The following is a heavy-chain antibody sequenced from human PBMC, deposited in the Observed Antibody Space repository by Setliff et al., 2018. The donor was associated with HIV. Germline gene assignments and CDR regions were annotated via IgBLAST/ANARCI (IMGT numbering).Heavy chain of an antibody. D-gene: IGHD2-8*02. V-gene: IGHV4-4*09. CDR2: IYSSGTT. CDR1: GVSISDHY. J-gene: IGHJ4*02. Sequence: KPSETLSLTCFVSGVSISDHYWGWNRQPPGKGLEWIGYIYSSGTTQYNPSVESRVTMSLDTSRDQFSLNLRSVTAADTAVYFCAILIHTGLLYFDFWGLGTLVTVSS. CDR3: AILIHTGLLYFDF.